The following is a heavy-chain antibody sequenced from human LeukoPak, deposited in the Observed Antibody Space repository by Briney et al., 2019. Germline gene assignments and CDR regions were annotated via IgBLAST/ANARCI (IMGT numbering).Heavy chain of an antibody. CDR2: IYHSGST. Sequence: TSETLSLTCAVSGGSISSSNWWSWVRQPPGKGLEWIGEIYHSGSTNYNPSLKSRVTISVDTSKNQFSLKLSSVTAADTAVYYCARGYSWGDFDYWGQGTLVTVSS. J-gene: IGHJ4*02. V-gene: IGHV4-4*02. D-gene: IGHD5-18*01. CDR1: GGSISSSNW. CDR3: ARGYSWGDFDY.